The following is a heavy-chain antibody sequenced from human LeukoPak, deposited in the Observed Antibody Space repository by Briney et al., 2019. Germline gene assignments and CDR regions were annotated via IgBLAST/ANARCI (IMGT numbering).Heavy chain of an antibody. V-gene: IGHV1-8*01. CDR3: ARGRKTGTRVAVDI. CDR2: MGPNNGNT. J-gene: IGHJ3*02. Sequence: GASVKVSCRASGYTFTSYDINWVRQATGQGLEWMGWMGPNNGNTGYAQKFQDRVTMTRNTSISTAYMELSSLRSEDTAVYYCARGRKTGTRVAVDIWGQGTMVTVSS. CDR1: GYTFTSYD.